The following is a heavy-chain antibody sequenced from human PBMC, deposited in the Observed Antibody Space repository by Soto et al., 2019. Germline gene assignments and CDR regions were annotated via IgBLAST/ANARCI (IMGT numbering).Heavy chain of an antibody. D-gene: IGHD4-17*01. J-gene: IGHJ6*02. V-gene: IGHV4-31*03. CDR3: ARDPSYGDYSYYGMDV. CDR1: GGSINSGGYY. CDR2: IYYSGKT. Sequence: QVQLQESGPGLVKPSQTLSLTCTFSGGSINSGGYYWSWIRQHPGKGLEWIGSIYYSGKTYYSPSLKSRVTISVDTSKNHFSLRLSSLTAADTAVYYCARDPSYGDYSYYGMDVWGQGTTVTVSS.